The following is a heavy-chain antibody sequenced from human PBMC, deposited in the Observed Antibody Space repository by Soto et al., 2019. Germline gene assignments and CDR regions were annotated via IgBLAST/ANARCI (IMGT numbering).Heavy chain of an antibody. CDR2: IYYSGST. Sequence: QVQLQESGPGLVKPSQTLSLTCTVSGGSISSGGYYWTWIRQHPGKGLEWIGYIYYSGSTYYNPSLTRGVTISVDTSKIPFSLKLSSVPAADTAVYYCARVCGGDCHYGMDVWGQGTTVTVSS. D-gene: IGHD2-21*02. J-gene: IGHJ6*02. CDR3: ARVCGGDCHYGMDV. V-gene: IGHV4-31*03. CDR1: GGSISSGGYY.